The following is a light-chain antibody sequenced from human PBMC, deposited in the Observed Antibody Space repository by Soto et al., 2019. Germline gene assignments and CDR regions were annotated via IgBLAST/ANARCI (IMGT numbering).Light chain of an antibody. CDR2: KVS. J-gene: IGKJ2*01. CDR1: QSLLYSDGDTY. V-gene: IGKV2-30*01. Sequence: DIVMTQSPLFLPVTLGQPASISCRSSQSLLYSDGDTYLSWFQQRPGQSPRRLIYKVSHRDSGVPARFSGGGSGSDFTLKINRVEAVDVAVYYCMQDAHWPYTFGQGTRLEI. CDR3: MQDAHWPYT.